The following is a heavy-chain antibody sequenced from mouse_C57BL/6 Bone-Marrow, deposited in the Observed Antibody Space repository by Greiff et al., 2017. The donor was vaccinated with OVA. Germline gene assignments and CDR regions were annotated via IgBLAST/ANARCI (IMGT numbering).Heavy chain of an antibody. D-gene: IGHD4-1*01. CDR3: GLTFYYYALDY. V-gene: IGHV1-5*01. CDR2: IYPGNSDT. Sequence: EVQLQQSGTVLARPGASVKMSCKTSGYTFTSYWMHWVKQRPGQGLEWIGAIYPGNSDTSYNQKFKGKVKLTAVTSASTAYMELSSLTSEDSAVYYCGLTFYYYALDYWGQGTSVTVSS. CDR1: GYTFTSYW. J-gene: IGHJ4*01.